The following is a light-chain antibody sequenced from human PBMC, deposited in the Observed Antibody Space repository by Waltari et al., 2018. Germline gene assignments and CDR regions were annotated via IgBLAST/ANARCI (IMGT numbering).Light chain of an antibody. CDR1: EIVTADY. Sequence: EILLTQSPGTLSMSPGGTANPSCRASEIVTADYLAWYQQRPGQPPRLLIFDVSRRATGVPDRFSGSGSGTDFSLTISRLEPEDFAVYYCQQYGGLPWTFGQGTKVDIK. CDR3: QQYGGLPWT. CDR2: DVS. J-gene: IGKJ1*01. V-gene: IGKV3-20*01.